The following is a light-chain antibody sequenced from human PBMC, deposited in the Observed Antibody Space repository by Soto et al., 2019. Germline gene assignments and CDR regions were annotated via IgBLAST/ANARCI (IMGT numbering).Light chain of an antibody. CDR3: CSYAGSSTFRV. Sequence: QSVLTQPASVSGSPGQSITISCTGTSSDVGSYNLVSWYQQHPGKAPKLMIYEVNKRPSGVSNRFSGSKSGNTASLTISGLQAEDEADYYCCSYAGSSTFRVCGTGTKVTV. CDR1: SSDVGSYNL. V-gene: IGLV2-23*02. J-gene: IGLJ1*01. CDR2: EVN.